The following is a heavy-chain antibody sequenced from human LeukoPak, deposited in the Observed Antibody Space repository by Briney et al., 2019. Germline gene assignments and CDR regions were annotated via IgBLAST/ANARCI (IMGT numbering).Heavy chain of an antibody. CDR1: GGSFSGYY. V-gene: IGHV4-34*01. CDR2: TNHSGST. J-gene: IGHJ5*02. CDR3: ARGLAGIAAGNWFDP. Sequence: PSETLSLTCAVYGGSFSGYYWSWIRQPPGKGLEWIGETNHSGSTNYNPSLKSRVTISVDTSKNQFSLKLSSVTAADTAVYYCARGLAGIAAGNWFDPWGQGTLVTVSS. D-gene: IGHD6-13*01.